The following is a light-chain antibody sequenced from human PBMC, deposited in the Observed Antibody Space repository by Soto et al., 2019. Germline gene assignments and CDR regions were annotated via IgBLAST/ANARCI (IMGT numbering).Light chain of an antibody. CDR1: QSLSSTY. V-gene: IGKV3-20*01. J-gene: IGKJ4*01. Sequence: EIVLTQSPGTLSLSPGERATLSCRASQSLSSTYLAWYQQKPGQAPRVLIYGASSRATGIPDRFSGSGSESDFTLTISRLEPEDFEVYYCQQYCSSSLTFGGGTKVEIK. CDR2: GAS. CDR3: QQYCSSSLT.